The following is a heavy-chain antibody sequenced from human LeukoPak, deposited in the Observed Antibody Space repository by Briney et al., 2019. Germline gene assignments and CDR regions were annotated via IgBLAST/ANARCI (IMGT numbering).Heavy chain of an antibody. Sequence: GASVKVSCKASGYTFTSYGISWVRQAPGQGLEWMGWISAYNGNTNYAQKLQGRVTMTTDTSTSTAYMELRSLRSDDTAVYYCARAPVVVIVPGQEVWDYWGQGTLVTVSS. D-gene: IGHD3-22*01. J-gene: IGHJ4*02. CDR2: ISAYNGNT. CDR1: GYTFTSYG. CDR3: ARAPVVVIVPGQEVWDY. V-gene: IGHV1-18*01.